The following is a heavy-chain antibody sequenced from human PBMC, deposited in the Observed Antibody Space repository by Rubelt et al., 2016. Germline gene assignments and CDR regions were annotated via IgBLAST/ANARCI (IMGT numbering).Heavy chain of an antibody. CDR1: GFTFSSYG. Sequence: GFTFSSYGMHWVRQAPGKGLEWVAVIWYDGSNKYYADSVKGRFTISRDNSKNTLYLQMNSLRAEDTAVYYCARDLNLIDFDWLLPDYWGQGTLVTVSS. J-gene: IGHJ4*02. D-gene: IGHD3-9*01. CDR3: ARDLNLIDFDWLLPDY. V-gene: IGHV3-33*01. CDR2: IWYDGSNK.